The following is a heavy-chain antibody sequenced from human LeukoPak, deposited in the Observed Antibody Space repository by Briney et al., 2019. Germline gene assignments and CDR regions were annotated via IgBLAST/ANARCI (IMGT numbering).Heavy chain of an antibody. Sequence: GGSLRLSCTASGFTFSSYEMNWVRQAPGKGLEWVSYISSGGDTMFYADSVKGRFTMSRDNAKDSLSLQMNTLRAEDTAAYYCVRVGRIQYFDYWGQGTLVTVSS. CDR1: GFTFSSYE. V-gene: IGHV3-48*03. CDR2: ISSGGDTM. J-gene: IGHJ4*02. D-gene: IGHD5-18*01. CDR3: VRVGRIQYFDY.